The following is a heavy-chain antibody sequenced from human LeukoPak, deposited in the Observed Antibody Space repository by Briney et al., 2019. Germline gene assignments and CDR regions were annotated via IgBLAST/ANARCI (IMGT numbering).Heavy chain of an antibody. D-gene: IGHD5/OR15-5a*01. Sequence: SGGSLRISCAVSGFNFGQHAMNWVCQAPGKGLEWVSAISGSGSGTYYADSVKGRFTISRDNSRNTMFLQMSSLTAEDTAIYYCAKDSVGYQQPVQDWGQGTLVTVSS. V-gene: IGHV3-23*01. CDR2: ISGSGSGT. J-gene: IGHJ1*01. CDR1: GFNFGQHA. CDR3: AKDSVGYQQPVQD.